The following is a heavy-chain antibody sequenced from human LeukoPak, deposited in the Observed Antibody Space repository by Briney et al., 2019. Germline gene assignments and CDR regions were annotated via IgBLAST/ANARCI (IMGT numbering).Heavy chain of an antibody. CDR3: ARDGGGWTLFDY. D-gene: IGHD6-19*01. CDR2: IKQDGSEK. V-gene: IGHV3-7*04. CDR1: GFTFSSFW. Sequence: PGGSLRLSCAASGFTFSSFWMSWVRQAPGKGLEWVANIKQDGSEKYYVDSVKGRFTISRDNAKKSVSLQMNSLRAEDTAVYYCARDGGGWTLFDYWGQGTPVTVSS. J-gene: IGHJ4*02.